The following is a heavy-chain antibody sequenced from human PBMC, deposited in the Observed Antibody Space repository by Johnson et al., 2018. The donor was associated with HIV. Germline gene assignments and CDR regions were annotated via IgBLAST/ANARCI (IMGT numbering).Heavy chain of an antibody. V-gene: IGHV3-64*01. CDR1: GFTFSSYA. CDR3: ARSDVDIVATILFAI. D-gene: IGHD5-12*01. CDR2: ISSNGGST. J-gene: IGHJ3*02. Sequence: VQLVESGGGLIQPGGSLRLSCAASGFTFSSYAMHWVRQAPGKGLEYVSAISSNGGSTYYANSVKGRFTISRDNSKNTLYLQMGSLRVEAMAVYYCARSDVDIVATILFAIWGQGTMVTVSS.